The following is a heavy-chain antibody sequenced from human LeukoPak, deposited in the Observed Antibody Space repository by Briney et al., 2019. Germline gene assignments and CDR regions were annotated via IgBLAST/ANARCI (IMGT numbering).Heavy chain of an antibody. CDR1: GDSISTNTNY. Sequence: SETLSLTCTVSGDSISTNTNYWGWFRQSPGKGLEWIGTISDSGSTWFNPSLKSRVTISVDTSKNQFSLNLTSVTATDTSLFLCARRKGVWGNYFDPWGQGILVTVSS. CDR3: ARRKGVWGNYFDP. J-gene: IGHJ5*02. D-gene: IGHD2-8*01. CDR2: ISDSGST. V-gene: IGHV4-39*01.